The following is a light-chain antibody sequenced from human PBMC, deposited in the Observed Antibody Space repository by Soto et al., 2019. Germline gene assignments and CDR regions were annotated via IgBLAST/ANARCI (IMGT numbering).Light chain of an antibody. Sequence: IVLTLSPGTLSFTPEDRATLSNRTSQSMSNSNLAWYQHKPGQAPRLLIYGASNRATGIPDRFSGSGSGTDFTLTISRLEPEDFAVYYCQQYAKAPLTFCQGSKAGIK. V-gene: IGKV3-20*01. CDR1: QSMSNSN. CDR3: QQYAKAPLT. CDR2: GAS. J-gene: IGKJ1*01.